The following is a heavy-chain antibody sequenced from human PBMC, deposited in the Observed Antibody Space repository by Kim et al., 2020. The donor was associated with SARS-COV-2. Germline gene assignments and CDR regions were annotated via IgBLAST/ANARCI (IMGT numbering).Heavy chain of an antibody. CDR2: VNEDGRTT. CDR1: GFSVRNYW. J-gene: IGHJ1*01. D-gene: IGHD3-10*01. V-gene: IGHV3-74*01. CDR3: SRDTFGSEDH. Sequence: GGSLRLSCAASGFSVRNYWMHWVRQRPGEGLDWVARVNEDGRTTTHAGSVKGRFTISKDSAKNTLYLYMNGLRVEDTAVYFCSRDTFGSEDHWGQGTLVTVSS.